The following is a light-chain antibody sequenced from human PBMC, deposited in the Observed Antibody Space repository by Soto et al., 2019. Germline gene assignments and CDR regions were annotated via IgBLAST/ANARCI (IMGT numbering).Light chain of an antibody. V-gene: IGKV1-39*01. CDR3: QQSFSPPYT. J-gene: IGKJ2*01. CDR1: QSLTRH. CDR2: SAS. Sequence: DIQMTQSPSSLSAYAGERVTITCRASQSLTRHLTWYQQKPGEAPKLLIYSASTLQSGVPSRFSGSGSGTDFTLTITSLQPEDFATYYCQQSFSPPYTFXQGTKVDIK.